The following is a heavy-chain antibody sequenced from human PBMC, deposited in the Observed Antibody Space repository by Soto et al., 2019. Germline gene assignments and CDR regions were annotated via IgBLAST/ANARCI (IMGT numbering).Heavy chain of an antibody. CDR2: TYYSSMCYN. D-gene: IGHD2-2*01. Sequence: SQTLSLTCAISGDSVSSNSAAWNWIRQSPSRGLEWLGRTYYSSMCYNFYAVFVKCRITINPDTSKTHFSLQLNFVTPEDTAVYYCARVKPNIVVVPAAMVYYYYYMDVWGKGTTVTVSS. V-gene: IGHV6-1*01. CDR1: GDSVSSNSAA. J-gene: IGHJ6*03. CDR3: ARVKPNIVVVPAAMVYYYYYMDV.